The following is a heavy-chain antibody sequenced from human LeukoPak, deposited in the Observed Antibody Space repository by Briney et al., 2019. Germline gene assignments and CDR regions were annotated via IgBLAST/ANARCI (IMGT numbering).Heavy chain of an antibody. CDR3: ARAVYYYDSSGYYRMYYFDY. J-gene: IGHJ4*02. V-gene: IGHV3-30*02. CDR2: IRYDGSDK. Sequence: GGSLRLSCAASGFIFSYYGMHWVRQAPGKGLEWVAFIRYDGSDKYYADSMKGRFTISRDNSKNTLYLQMNSLRAEDTAVYYCARAVYYYDSSGYYRMYYFDYWGQGTLVTVSS. CDR1: GFIFSYYG. D-gene: IGHD3-22*01.